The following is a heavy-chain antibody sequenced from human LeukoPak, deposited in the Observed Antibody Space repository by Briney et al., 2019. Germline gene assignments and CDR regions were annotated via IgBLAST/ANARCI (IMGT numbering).Heavy chain of an antibody. V-gene: IGHV1-3*03. Sequence: ASVKVSCKASGYTFTDYALHWVRQAPGQSLEWMGWITTGRGETRYSQDFQRRITLTRDKSANTVYMDLSDLTAEDTAIYYCARGGQQWRGGNYFDSWGQGTLVAVSS. CDR2: ITTGRGET. J-gene: IGHJ4*02. CDR1: GYTFTDYA. CDR3: ARGGQQWRGGNYFDS. D-gene: IGHD6-19*01.